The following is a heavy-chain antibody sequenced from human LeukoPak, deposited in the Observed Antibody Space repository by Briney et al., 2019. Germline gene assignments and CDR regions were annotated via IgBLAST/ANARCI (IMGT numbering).Heavy chain of an antibody. J-gene: IGHJ4*02. CDR1: GYTFTSYG. CDR3: ARDRMLNGCDY. CDR2: TSAYNGNT. D-gene: IGHD2-8*01. V-gene: IGHV1-18*01. Sequence: ASVKVSCKASGYTFTSYGISWVRRAPGQGLEWMGWTSAYNGNTNYAQKLQGRVTMTTDTSTSTAYMELRSLRSDDTAVYYCARDRMLNGCDYWGQGTLVTVSS.